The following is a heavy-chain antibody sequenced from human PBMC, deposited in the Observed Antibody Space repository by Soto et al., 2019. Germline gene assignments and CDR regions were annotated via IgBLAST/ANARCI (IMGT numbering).Heavy chain of an antibody. V-gene: IGHV3-11*01. D-gene: IGHD4-4*01. CDR2: ISSSGSTI. J-gene: IGHJ4*02. Sequence: SLRLSCAASGFTSSDYYMSWIRQAPGKGLEWVSYISSSGSTIYYADSVKGRFTISRDNAKNSLYLQMNSLRAEDTAVYYCARDYSNYEGLDYWGQGTLVTVSS. CDR1: GFTSSDYY. CDR3: ARDYSNYEGLDY.